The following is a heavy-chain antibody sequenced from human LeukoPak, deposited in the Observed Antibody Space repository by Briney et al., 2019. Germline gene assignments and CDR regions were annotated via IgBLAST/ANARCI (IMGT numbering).Heavy chain of an antibody. Sequence: GGSLRLSCAASGFTFSSYAMSWVRQAPGKGLEWVSAISGSGGSTYYADSVKGRFTISRDNAKNSLYLQMNSLRAEDTAVYYCARCDSSSWDNWFDPWGQGTLVTVSS. CDR2: ISGSGGST. D-gene: IGHD6-13*01. CDR3: ARCDSSSWDNWFDP. V-gene: IGHV3-23*01. CDR1: GFTFSSYA. J-gene: IGHJ5*02.